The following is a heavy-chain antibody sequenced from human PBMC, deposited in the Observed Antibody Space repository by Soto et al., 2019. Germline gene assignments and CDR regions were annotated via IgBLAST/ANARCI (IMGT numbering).Heavy chain of an antibody. V-gene: IGHV1-46*01. J-gene: IGHJ4*02. CDR2: INPNGGRT. CDR3: TRWLASGDY. D-gene: IGHD5-12*01. CDR1: GYIFTNFY. Sequence: QVQPVQPGAEVKKPGASVKFSCKASGYIFTNFYIHWVRLAPGQGLEWIGIINPNGGRTNYAQNCQGRVTMTRDTSTSTVYMDLSSLRSEDTAVYYCTRWLASGDYWGQGTLITVSS.